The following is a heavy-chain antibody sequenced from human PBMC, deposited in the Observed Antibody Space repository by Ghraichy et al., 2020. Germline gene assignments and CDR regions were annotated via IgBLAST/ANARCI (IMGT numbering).Heavy chain of an antibody. V-gene: IGHV1-2*02. J-gene: IGHJ4*02. CDR3: ARVSTGVSY. CDR2: INPNSGGT. Sequence: KGWINPNSGGTNYAQKFQGRVTMTRDTSISTAYMELSRLRSDDTAVYYCARVSTGVSYWGQGTLFNVSA. D-gene: IGHD4-23*01.